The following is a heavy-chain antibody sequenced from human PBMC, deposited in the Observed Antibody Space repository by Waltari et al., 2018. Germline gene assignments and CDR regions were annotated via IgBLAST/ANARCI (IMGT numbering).Heavy chain of an antibody. J-gene: IGHJ4*02. CDR2: INYSGNT. CDR1: SESSSASS. Sequence: QVQLQQWGVGLLKPSETLSLTCAVSSESSSASSWNWFRQPPGTGLECIGEINYSGNTNYNSSLRSRVTILADASKIQVSLKLRAATAADTAMYYCARGRPSDDGRLLGFFDWGQGILVTVAS. CDR3: ARGRPSDDGRLLGFFD. V-gene: IGHV4-34*01. D-gene: IGHD3-3*01.